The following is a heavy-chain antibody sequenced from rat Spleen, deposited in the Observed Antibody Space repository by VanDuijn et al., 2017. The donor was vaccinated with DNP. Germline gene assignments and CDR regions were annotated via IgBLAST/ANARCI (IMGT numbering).Heavy chain of an antibody. J-gene: IGHJ4*01. CDR1: GFTFSAYY. Sequence: EVQLVESGGGLVQPGRSLKLSCAASGFTFSAYYMAWVRQAPAKGLEWVAYISTSGGSTYYRDSVKGRFTVSRDNAKSTLYLQRDSLRSEDTATYYCATHVGVAGDAWGQGTSVTVSS. CDR3: ATHVGVAGDA. D-gene: IGHD1-12*01. V-gene: IGHV5-27*01. CDR2: ISTSGGST.